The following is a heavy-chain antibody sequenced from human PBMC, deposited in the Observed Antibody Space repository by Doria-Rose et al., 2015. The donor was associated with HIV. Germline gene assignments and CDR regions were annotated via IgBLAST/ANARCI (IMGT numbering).Heavy chain of an antibody. J-gene: IGHJ4*02. CDR2: IFSDDER. CDR1: GVSLSSPGMG. D-gene: IGHD6-13*01. V-gene: IGHV2-26*01. CDR3: ARIKSSRWYHKYYFDF. Sequence: HVTLKESGPVLVKPTETLTLTCTVSGVSLSSPGMGVSWIRQPPGKALEWLANIFSDDERSCKTSLKSRLTISRRTSKSQVVLTMTDMDPADTATYYCARIKSSRWYHKYYFDFWGQGTLVIVSA.